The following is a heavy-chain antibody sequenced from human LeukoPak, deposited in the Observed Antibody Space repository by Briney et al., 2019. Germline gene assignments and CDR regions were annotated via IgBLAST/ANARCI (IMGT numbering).Heavy chain of an antibody. J-gene: IGHJ6*02. D-gene: IGHD3-16*01. CDR1: GFTFSSYW. CDR3: ARGGGLDV. Sequence: PGGSLRLSCAAFGFTFSSYWMNWARQAPGKGLGWVASINHNGNVNYYVDSVKGRFTISRDNAKNSLYLQMSNLRAEDTAVYFCARGGGLDVWGQGATVTVSS. CDR2: INHNGNVN. V-gene: IGHV3-7*03.